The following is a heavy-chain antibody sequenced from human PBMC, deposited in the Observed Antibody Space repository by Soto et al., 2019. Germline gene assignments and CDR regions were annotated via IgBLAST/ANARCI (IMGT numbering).Heavy chain of an antibody. CDR2: ISYDGSDK. D-gene: IGHD3-16*02. J-gene: IGHJ4*02. CDR1: GFTFSSYA. Sequence: QEQLVESGGGVVQPGRSLRLSCAASGFTFSSYAMHWVRQAPGKGLEWVAVISYDGSDKYHADSVKGRFTISRDNSKNTLNLQINSLRADDAAVYYCAKALGELSPESYDYWGQGTLITVSS. CDR3: AKALGELSPESYDY. V-gene: IGHV3-30*18.